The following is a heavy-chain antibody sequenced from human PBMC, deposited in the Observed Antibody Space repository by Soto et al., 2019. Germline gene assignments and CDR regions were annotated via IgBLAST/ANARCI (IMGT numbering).Heavy chain of an antibody. J-gene: IGHJ4*02. Sequence: ASVKFSCKASGGTFSSYAISWVRQAPGQGLEWMGGIIPIFGTANYAQKFQGRVTITADESASTAYMELGSLRSEDTAVYYCASISDCTNGVCYTQFDYWGQGTLVTVSS. CDR3: ASISDCTNGVCYTQFDY. CDR2: IIPIFGTA. CDR1: GGTFSSYA. D-gene: IGHD2-8*01. V-gene: IGHV1-69*13.